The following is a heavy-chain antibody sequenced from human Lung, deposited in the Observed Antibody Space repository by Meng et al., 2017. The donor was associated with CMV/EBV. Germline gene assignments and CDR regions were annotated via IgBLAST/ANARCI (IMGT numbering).Heavy chain of an antibody. CDR1: GFNFYGFY. CDR3: TRRPLGSTRPFDY. CDR2: INPKNGDP. V-gene: IGHV1-2*06. D-gene: IGHD1-26*01. Sequence: ASVXVSXKTSGFNFYGFYIHWVRRAPGQGLEWMGRINPKNGDPKYAQRFEGRVSMTTDTSITTVYMELRSLRSDDTAFYYCTRRPLGSTRPFDYWGQGNRVPVYS. J-gene: IGHJ4*02.